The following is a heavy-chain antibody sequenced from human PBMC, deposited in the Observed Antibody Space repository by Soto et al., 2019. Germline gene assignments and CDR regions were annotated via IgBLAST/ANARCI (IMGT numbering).Heavy chain of an antibody. CDR3: AKDGGTGAVVIDYFDY. D-gene: IGHD2-8*02. Sequence: QVQLVESGGGVVQPGRSLRLSCAASGFTFSSYGMHWVRQAPGKGLERVTVISYDGSNKYYADSVKGRFTISRDNSKNTLYLQMNSLRAEDTAVYYCAKDGGTGAVVIDYFDYWGQGTLVTVSS. V-gene: IGHV3-30*18. J-gene: IGHJ4*02. CDR1: GFTFSSYG. CDR2: ISYDGSNK.